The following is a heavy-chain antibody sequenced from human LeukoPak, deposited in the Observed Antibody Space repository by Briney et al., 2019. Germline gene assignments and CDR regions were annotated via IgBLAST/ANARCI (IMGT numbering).Heavy chain of an antibody. Sequence: ASVKVSCKASGYTFTSYGISWVRQAPGQGLEWMGWISAYNGNTNYAQKLQGRVTMTRDMSTSTVYMELSSLRSEDTAVYYCARVVSHSYYFDYWGQGTLVTVSS. CDR1: GYTFTSYG. CDR2: ISAYNGNT. D-gene: IGHD1-14*01. V-gene: IGHV1-18*01. CDR3: ARVVSHSYYFDY. J-gene: IGHJ4*02.